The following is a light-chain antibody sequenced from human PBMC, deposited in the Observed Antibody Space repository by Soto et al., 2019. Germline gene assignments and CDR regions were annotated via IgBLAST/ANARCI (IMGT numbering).Light chain of an antibody. Sequence: EMVLKQSPGTLSLSPGERATLSCRASQSISSSYLAWYQQNPGQAPRLLVYGASSRATGIPDRFSGSGSGTDFTLTISRLEPEDFAVYYCQQYGSSRFTFGPGTKVDIK. CDR3: QQYGSSRFT. V-gene: IGKV3-20*01. J-gene: IGKJ3*01. CDR2: GAS. CDR1: QSISSSY.